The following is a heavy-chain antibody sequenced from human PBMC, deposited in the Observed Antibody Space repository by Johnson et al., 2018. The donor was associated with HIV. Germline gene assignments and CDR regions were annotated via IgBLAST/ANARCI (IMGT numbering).Heavy chain of an antibody. CDR3: WAGPGWYNWNKHDFDI. D-gene: IGHD1-1*01. CDR2: ISYDGSNK. CDR1: GFTFSSYA. J-gene: IGHJ3*02. Sequence: LVESGGGVVQPGRSLRLSCAASGFTFSSYAMHWVRQAPGKGLEWVAVISYDGSNKYYTDSVKGRFTISRDNSKSTLYLQMNSLRVEDTAVYYCWAGPGWYNWNKHDFDIWGQGTMVTISS. V-gene: IGHV3-30-3*01.